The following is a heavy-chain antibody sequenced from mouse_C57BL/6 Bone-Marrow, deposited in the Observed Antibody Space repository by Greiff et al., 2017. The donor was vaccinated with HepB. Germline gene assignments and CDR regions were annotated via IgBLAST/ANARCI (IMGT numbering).Heavy chain of an antibody. D-gene: IGHD2-1*01. CDR3: ARIEEGNYVRDYYAMDY. V-gene: IGHV2-2*01. CDR1: GFSLTSYG. J-gene: IGHJ4*01. CDR2: IWSGGST. Sequence: VQLQQSGPGLVQPSQSLSITCTVSGFSLTSYGVHWVRQSPGKGLEWLGVIWSGGSTDYNAAFISRLSISKDNSKSQVFFKMNSLQADDTAIYYCARIEEGNYVRDYYAMDYWGQGTSVTVSP.